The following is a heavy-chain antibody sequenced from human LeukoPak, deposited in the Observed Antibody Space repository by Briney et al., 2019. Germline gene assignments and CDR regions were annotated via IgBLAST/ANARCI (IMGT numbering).Heavy chain of an antibody. D-gene: IGHD3-22*01. J-gene: IGHJ5*02. CDR3: ARGWKTYYYDSSGSFDP. CDR1: GGSFSGYY. Sequence: SETASLTCAVYGGSFSGYYWSWIRQPPGKGLEWIGEINHSGSTNYNPSLKSRVTISVDTSKNQFSLKLSSVTAADTAVYYCARGWKTYYYDSSGSFDPWGQGTLVTVSS. CDR2: INHSGST. V-gene: IGHV4-34*01.